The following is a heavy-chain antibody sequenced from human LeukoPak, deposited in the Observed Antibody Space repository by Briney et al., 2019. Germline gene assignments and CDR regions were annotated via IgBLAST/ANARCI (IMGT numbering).Heavy chain of an antibody. CDR3: ARDEYCSSTSCYPFDY. CDR1: GFTFDDYG. J-gene: IGHJ4*02. V-gene: IGHV3-20*04. D-gene: IGHD2-2*01. Sequence: GGSLRLSCAASGFTFDDYGMSWVRQAPGKGREWVSGINWNGGSTGYADSVKGRFTISRDNAKNSLYLQMNSLRAEDTALYYCARDEYCSSTSCYPFDYWGQGTLVTVSS. CDR2: INWNGGST.